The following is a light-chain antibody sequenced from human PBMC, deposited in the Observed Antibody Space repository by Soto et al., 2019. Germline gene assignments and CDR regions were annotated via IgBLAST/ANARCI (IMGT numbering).Light chain of an antibody. CDR2: DAS. J-gene: IGKJ5*01. V-gene: IGKV1-5*01. Sequence: DIQMTQSPSTLSASVGDRVTITCRASQSISSWLAWYQQKPGKAPKLLIYDASSLESGVPSRFSGSGSGTDFTLTISCLQSEDFATYYCQQYYSSPNTFGQGTRLEIK. CDR1: QSISSW. CDR3: QQYYSSPNT.